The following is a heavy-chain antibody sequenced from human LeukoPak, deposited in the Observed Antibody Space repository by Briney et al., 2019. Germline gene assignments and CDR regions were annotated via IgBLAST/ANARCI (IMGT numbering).Heavy chain of an antibody. CDR1: GFTMSNYW. J-gene: IGHJ4*01. CDR3: VRDGMGTAPYDL. D-gene: IGHD2-8*02. Sequence: PGGSLRLSCAGSGFTMSNYWMNWVRQAPGEGLVWVSHINPGDGSTTGYADSVKGRFTVSRDNAKNTLYLQMTSLKDGDTAAYYCVRDGMGTAPYDLWGQGTLVTVSS. CDR2: INPGDGSTT. V-gene: IGHV3-74*01.